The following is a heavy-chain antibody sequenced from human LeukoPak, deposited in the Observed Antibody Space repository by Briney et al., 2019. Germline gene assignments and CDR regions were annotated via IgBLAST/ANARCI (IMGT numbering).Heavy chain of an antibody. CDR1: GFTFRSYA. CDR3: ARDSGYSYADDY. J-gene: IGHJ4*02. CDR2: ITYNSGTI. D-gene: IGHD5-18*01. Sequence: PGGSLRLSCAASGFTFRSYAMQWVRQAPGKGLEWVCYITYNSGTIFYADSVKGRFTISRDNAKDSLYLQMSSLRDEDTAVYYCARDSGYSYADDYWGQGTLVTVSS. V-gene: IGHV3-48*02.